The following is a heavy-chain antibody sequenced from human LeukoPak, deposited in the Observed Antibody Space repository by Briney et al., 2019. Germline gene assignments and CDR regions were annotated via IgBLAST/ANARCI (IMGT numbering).Heavy chain of an antibody. CDR3: ARHVLSNRSFDS. Sequence: SETLSLTCTVSGGSISSGSYYWSWIRQPAGKGLEWIGRIYTSGSTNYNPSLKSRVTISVDTSKNLFSLKLTSVTAADTSVYYCARHVLSNRSFDSWGQGTLVTVSS. D-gene: IGHD4/OR15-4a*01. J-gene: IGHJ5*01. CDR1: GGSISSGSYY. CDR2: IYTSGST. V-gene: IGHV4-61*02.